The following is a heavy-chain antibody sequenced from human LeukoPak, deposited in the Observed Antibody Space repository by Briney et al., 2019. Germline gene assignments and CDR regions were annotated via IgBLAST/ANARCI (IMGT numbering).Heavy chain of an antibody. Sequence: GGSLRLSCAASGFTFSTYYMHWVRQAPGKGLVWVSRISGDRSITSYADSVRGRFTISRDNAKNTLYLQMNSLRAEDTAVYYCAKSGWHYWGQGTLVTVSS. CDR3: AKSGWHY. CDR2: ISGDRSIT. D-gene: IGHD6-19*01. J-gene: IGHJ4*02. CDR1: GFTFSTYY. V-gene: IGHV3-74*01.